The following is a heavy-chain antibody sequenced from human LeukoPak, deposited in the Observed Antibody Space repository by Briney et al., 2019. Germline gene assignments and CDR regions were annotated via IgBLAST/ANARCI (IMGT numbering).Heavy chain of an antibody. J-gene: IGHJ4*02. V-gene: IGHV3-66*01. D-gene: IGHD4-23*01. CDR2: LYTIGNT. CDR3: ARGLGQTVVNFDY. Sequence: GGSLRLSCAASGLTVSSNYLSWDRQAPGKGLEWVSVLYTIGNTYYADSVRGRFTISRDNSRNTLYLQMNSLRDEDTGMYYCARGLGQTVVNFDYWGQGTLVTVSS. CDR1: GLTVSSNY.